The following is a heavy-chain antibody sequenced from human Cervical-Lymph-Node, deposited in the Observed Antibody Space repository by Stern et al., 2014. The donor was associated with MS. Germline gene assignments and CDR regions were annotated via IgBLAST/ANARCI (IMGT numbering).Heavy chain of an antibody. CDR1: GFSFESYW. CDR2: IESDGSGQ. V-gene: IGHV3-74*02. Sequence: EVQLVESGGGLVQPGGSLILSCAASGFSFESYWMHWVRQVPGKGLVWVSRIESDGSGQYYADSVRGRFTISRDNAKNTLYLQMNSLRVEDTALYYCVRALVAPAAGLGPWGQGTLVTVSS. D-gene: IGHD2-2*01. CDR3: VRALVAPAAGLGP. J-gene: IGHJ5*02.